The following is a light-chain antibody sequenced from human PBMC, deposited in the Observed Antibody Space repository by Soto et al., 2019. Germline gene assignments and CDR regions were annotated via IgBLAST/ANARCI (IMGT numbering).Light chain of an antibody. J-gene: IGKJ3*01. CDR1: ESVHRN. V-gene: IGKV3-15*01. Sequence: EMVMTQSPATLSVSPGERVTLSCRASESVHRNLAWYQQKPGQGPSLLIYYASTRATGVPDRFTGSGSGTECTLTISSLQSEDFGVYHCQHYSNWPPTFGPGTKVESK. CDR2: YAS. CDR3: QHYSNWPPT.